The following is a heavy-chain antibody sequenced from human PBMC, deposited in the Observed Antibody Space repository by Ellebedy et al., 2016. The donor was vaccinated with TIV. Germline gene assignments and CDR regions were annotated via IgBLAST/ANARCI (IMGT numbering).Heavy chain of an antibody. Sequence: GGSLRLSXAASGFTFSDYSMNWVRQAPGKGLKWISYISSNAATIHYADSVKGRFTISRDNAKNSLFLQMNSLRAEDTAVYYRESGGSSEWGQGTLVTVSS. V-gene: IGHV3-48*01. J-gene: IGHJ4*02. CDR2: ISSNAATI. D-gene: IGHD4-23*01. CDR1: GFTFSDYS. CDR3: ESGGSSE.